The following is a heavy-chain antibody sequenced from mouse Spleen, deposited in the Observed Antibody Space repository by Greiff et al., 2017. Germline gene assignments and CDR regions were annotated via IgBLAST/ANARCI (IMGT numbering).Heavy chain of an antibody. J-gene: IGHJ4*01. Sequence: EVKVEESGGGLVKPGGSLKLSCAASGFTFSDYGMHWVRQAPEKGLEWVAYISSGSSTIYYADTVKGRFTISRDNAKNTLFLQMTSLRSEDTAMYYCAIGGFITTGYAMDYWGQGTSVTVSS. CDR3: AIGGFITTGYAMDY. V-gene: IGHV5-17*01. CDR2: ISSGSSTI. CDR1: GFTFSDYG. D-gene: IGHD1-2*01.